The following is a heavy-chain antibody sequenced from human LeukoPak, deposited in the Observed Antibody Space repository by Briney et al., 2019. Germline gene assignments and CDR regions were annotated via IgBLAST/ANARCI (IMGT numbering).Heavy chain of an antibody. Sequence: SETLSLTCPVSGGSISSSSYYWGWIRQPPGKGLEWIGSIYYSGSTYYNPSLKSRVTISVDTSKNQFSLKLSSVTAADTAVYYCAREYGSGSYHWWSSIWGQGTMVTVS. D-gene: IGHD3-10*01. J-gene: IGHJ3*02. V-gene: IGHV4-39*07. CDR2: IYYSGST. CDR3: AREYGSGSYHWWSSI. CDR1: GGSISSSSYY.